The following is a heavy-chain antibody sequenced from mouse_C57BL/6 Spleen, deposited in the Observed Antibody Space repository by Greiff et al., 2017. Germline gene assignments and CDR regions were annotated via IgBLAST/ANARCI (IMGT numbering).Heavy chain of an antibody. D-gene: IGHD1-1*01. CDR1: GYTFTSYW. V-gene: IGHV1-59*01. J-gene: IGHJ4*01. CDR3: ARWHYGSSYAMDY. CDR2: IDPSDSYT. Sequence: QVQLQQSGAELVRPGTSVKLSCKASGYTFTSYWMHWVKQRPGQGLEWIGVIDPSDSYTNYNQKFKGKATMTVDTSSSTAYMQLSSLTSEDSAVYYCARWHYGSSYAMDYWGQGTSVTVSS.